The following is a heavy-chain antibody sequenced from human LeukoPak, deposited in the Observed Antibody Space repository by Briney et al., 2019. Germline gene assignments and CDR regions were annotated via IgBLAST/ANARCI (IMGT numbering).Heavy chain of an antibody. J-gene: IGHJ6*02. D-gene: IGHD3-16*01. V-gene: IGHV3-21*01. CDR2: ISGDTTYI. CDR1: GFTFSDYY. CDR3: ARVVFSGMDV. Sequence: GGSLILSCAASGFTFSDYYMNWVRQAPGKGLEWVSSISGDTTYIYYADSLKGRFTISRDNAKSSLYLQMNSLRAEDTAVYYCARVVFSGMDVWGLGTTVTVSS.